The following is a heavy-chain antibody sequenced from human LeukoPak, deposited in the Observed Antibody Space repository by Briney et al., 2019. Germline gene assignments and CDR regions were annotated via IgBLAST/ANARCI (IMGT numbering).Heavy chain of an antibody. V-gene: IGHV3-7*01. CDR3: ARDYFPGCSGGSCYGVGPDAFDI. CDR1: GFTFSSYW. Sequence: GGSLRLSCAASGFTFSSYWMSWVRQAPGKGLEWVANIKQDGSEKYYVDSVKGRFTISRDNAKNSLYLQMNSLGAEDTAVYYCARDYFPGCSGGSCYGVGPDAFDIWGQGTMVTVSS. J-gene: IGHJ3*02. CDR2: IKQDGSEK. D-gene: IGHD2-15*01.